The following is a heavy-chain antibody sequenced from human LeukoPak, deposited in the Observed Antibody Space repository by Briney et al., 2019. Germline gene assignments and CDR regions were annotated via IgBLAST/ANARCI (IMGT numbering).Heavy chain of an antibody. J-gene: IGHJ4*02. Sequence: ASVKVSCKASVGTFSSYAISWVRQAPGQGLEWMGRIIPILGIANYAQKFQGRVTITADKSTSTAYMELSSLRSEDTAVYYCARVAMATTGLFDYWGQGTLVTVSS. V-gene: IGHV1-69*04. CDR2: IIPILGIA. CDR1: VGTFSSYA. D-gene: IGHD5-24*01. CDR3: ARVAMATTGLFDY.